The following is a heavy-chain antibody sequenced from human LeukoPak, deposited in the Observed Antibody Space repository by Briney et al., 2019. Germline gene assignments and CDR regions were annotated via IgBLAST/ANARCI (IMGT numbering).Heavy chain of an antibody. CDR2: ISSSGSYI. Sequence: PGGSLRLSCAASGFTFSDYYMSWIRQAPGKGLEWVSYISSSGSYIYYADSVKGRFTISRDNAKNSLYLQMNSLRAEDTAVYYCARSGYDSAYYYYYMDVWGKGTTVTVSS. J-gene: IGHJ6*03. CDR3: ARSGYDSAYYYYYMDV. CDR1: GFTFSDYY. V-gene: IGHV3-11*04. D-gene: IGHD5-12*01.